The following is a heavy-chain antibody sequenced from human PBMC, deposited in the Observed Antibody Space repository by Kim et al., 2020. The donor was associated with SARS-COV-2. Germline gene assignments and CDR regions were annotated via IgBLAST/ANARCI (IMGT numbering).Heavy chain of an antibody. D-gene: IGHD2-2*02. CDR1: GGSFSGYY. CDR2: INHSGST. CDR3: ARGPSVADIPFDY. J-gene: IGHJ4*02. V-gene: IGHV4-34*01. Sequence: SETLSLTCAVYGGSFSGYYWSWIRQPPGKGLEWIGEINHSGSTNYNPSLKSRVTISVDTSKNQFSLKLSSVTAADTAVYYCARGPSVADIPFDYWGQGTLVTVSS.